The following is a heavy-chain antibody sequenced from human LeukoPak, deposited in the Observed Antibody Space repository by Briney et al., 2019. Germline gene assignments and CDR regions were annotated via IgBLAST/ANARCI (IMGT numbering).Heavy chain of an antibody. J-gene: IGHJ4*02. Sequence: PGGSLRLSCAASGFRFDDHGMSWVRQVPGKGLEWVSGINWNGASTGYGDSVKGRFTISRDNAKNSLYLQMNSLRAEETALYYCAGGDRNGWYFDYWGQGILVTVSS. CDR2: INWNGAST. D-gene: IGHD6-19*01. V-gene: IGHV3-20*04. CDR1: GFRFDDHG. CDR3: AGGDRNGWYFDY.